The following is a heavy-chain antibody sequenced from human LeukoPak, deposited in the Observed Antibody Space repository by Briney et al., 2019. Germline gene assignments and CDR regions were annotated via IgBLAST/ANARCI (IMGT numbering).Heavy chain of an antibody. D-gene: IGHD6-19*01. Sequence: GGSLNLPGPAPGSTLTPYAMKWSRQPQAKGREWVAFVRYNGNDKYYADSVKGRFTISRDNSKNTVDLQMDSLRAEDTAVYYCAKAGSGWYAPYWGQGTLVTVS. V-gene: IGHV3-30*02. CDR2: VRYNGNDK. CDR3: AKAGSGWYAPY. J-gene: IGHJ4*02. CDR1: GSTLTPYA.